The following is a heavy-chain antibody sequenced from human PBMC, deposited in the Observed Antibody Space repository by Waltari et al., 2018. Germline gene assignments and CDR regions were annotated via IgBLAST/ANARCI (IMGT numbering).Heavy chain of an antibody. D-gene: IGHD2-15*01. CDR3: ARAHCSGGSCYPGIFDY. V-gene: IGHV3-53*02. Sequence: VQLVETGGGLIQPGGSLRLSCAASGFTVSSNYMSWVRQAPGKGLEWVSVIYSGGSTYYADSVKGRFTISRDNSKNTLYLQMNSLRAEDTAVYYCARAHCSGGSCYPGIFDYWGQGTLVTVSS. CDR2: IYSGGST. J-gene: IGHJ4*02. CDR1: GFTVSSNY.